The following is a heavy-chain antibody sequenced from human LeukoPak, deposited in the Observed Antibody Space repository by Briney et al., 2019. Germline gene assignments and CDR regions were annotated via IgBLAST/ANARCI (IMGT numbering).Heavy chain of an antibody. D-gene: IGHD4-17*01. J-gene: IGHJ4*02. CDR3: ARDYGDYVGTFDY. CDR1: GFTFSDSY. V-gene: IGHV3-11*04. Sequence: GGSLRLSCAASGFTFSDSYMTWVRQAPGKGVEWVAYISGSGHDINYSDSVKGRFTISRDNAKNSLYLQMNSLRAEDTAVYYCARDYGDYVGTFDYWGQGTLVTVSS. CDR2: ISGSGHDI.